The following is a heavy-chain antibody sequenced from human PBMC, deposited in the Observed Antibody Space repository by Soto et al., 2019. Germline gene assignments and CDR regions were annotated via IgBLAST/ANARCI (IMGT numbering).Heavy chain of an antibody. CDR2: INHSGST. V-gene: IGHV4-34*01. D-gene: IGHD6-19*01. CDR1: GGSFSGYD. Sequence: SETLSLTCGVYGGSFSGYDWSWIRQPPGKGLEWIGEINHSGSTNYNPSLKSRVTISVDTSKNQFSLKLSSVTAADTAVYYCARTVAGWLVSGSMDYWGQGTLVTVSS. J-gene: IGHJ4*02. CDR3: ARTVAGWLVSGSMDY.